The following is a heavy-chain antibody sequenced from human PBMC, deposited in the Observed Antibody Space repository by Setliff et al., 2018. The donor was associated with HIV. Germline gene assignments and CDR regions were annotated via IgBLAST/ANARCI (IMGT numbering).Heavy chain of an antibody. V-gene: IGHV1-69*05. CDR2: IIPAFGTT. J-gene: IGHJ3*01. CDR3: ARAPPGIQNDAFDV. Sequence: SVKVSCKTSGDTLSIHPISWVRQAPGRGLDWMGGIIPAFGTTHYAQKFQGRVTITTDESTNTAYMELGSLRSEDTAVYYCARAPPGIQNDAFDVWGQGTMVTVSS. CDR1: GDTLSIHP.